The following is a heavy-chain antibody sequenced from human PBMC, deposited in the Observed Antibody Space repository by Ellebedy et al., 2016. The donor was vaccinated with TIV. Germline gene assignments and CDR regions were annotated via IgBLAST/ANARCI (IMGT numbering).Heavy chain of an antibody. CDR3: ARASALEYGGTYTH. J-gene: IGHJ4*02. CDR2: ISGDGSTI. CDR1: GFTFSNYW. V-gene: IGHV3-74*01. D-gene: IGHD1-26*01. Sequence: GESLKISCAASGFTFSNYWMYWVRQVPGKGLICVSRISGDGSTIHDVDSVKGRFTISRDNAKNTLYLQMNSLRAEDTAVYYCARASALEYGGTYTHWGQGTLVTVSS.